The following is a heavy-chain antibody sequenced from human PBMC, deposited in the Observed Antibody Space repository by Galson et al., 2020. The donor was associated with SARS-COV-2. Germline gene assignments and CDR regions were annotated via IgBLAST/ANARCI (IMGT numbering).Heavy chain of an antibody. CDR2: ISYDGSNK. CDR3: ASGGPTNWFDP. CDR1: GFTFSSYA. Sequence: GESLKISCAASGFTFSSYAMHWVRQAPGQGLEWVAVISYDGSNKYYADSVKGRFTISRDNSKNTLYLQMNSLRAEDTSVYYCASGGPTNWFDPWGQGTLVTVSS. D-gene: IGHD3-10*01. J-gene: IGHJ5*02. V-gene: IGHV3-30*04.